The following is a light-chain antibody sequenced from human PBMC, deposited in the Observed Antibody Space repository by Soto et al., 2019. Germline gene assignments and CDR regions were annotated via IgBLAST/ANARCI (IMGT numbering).Light chain of an antibody. CDR3: QQYNSYSGIT. CDR2: GAS. J-gene: IGKJ4*01. CDR1: QSVSSN. Sequence: EIVMTQSPATLSVSPGERATLSCRASQSVSSNLAWYQQKPGQAPRLLIYGASTRATGIPARFSGSGSGTEFTLTISSLQSEDFAVYYCQQYNSYSGITFGGGTKVEIK. V-gene: IGKV3-15*01.